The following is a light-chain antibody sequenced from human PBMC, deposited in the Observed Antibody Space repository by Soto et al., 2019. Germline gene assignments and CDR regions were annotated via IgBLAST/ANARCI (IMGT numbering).Light chain of an antibody. J-gene: IGKJ3*01. Sequence: EIVLTQSPATLSLCPGERATLSCRASQSVSSYLAWYQQKPGQAPRPLIYDASNRATGIPARFSGSGSGTDFTLTISSLEPEDFAVYYCQQRSNWPPFTFGPGTKVDIK. CDR3: QQRSNWPPFT. CDR2: DAS. V-gene: IGKV3-11*01. CDR1: QSVSSY.